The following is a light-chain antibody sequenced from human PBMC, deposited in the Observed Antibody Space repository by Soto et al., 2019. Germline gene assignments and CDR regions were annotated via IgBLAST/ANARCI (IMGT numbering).Light chain of an antibody. CDR3: QQYCSSPFT. CDR1: QSVSSSY. Sequence: EIVLTQSPGTLSLSPGERATLTCRASQSVSSSYLAWYQQKPGPAPRLLIYGASSRATGIPDRFSGSGSGTDFTLTISRLEPEDFAVYYCQQYCSSPFTFGQGTRLEIK. CDR2: GAS. J-gene: IGKJ5*01. V-gene: IGKV3-20*01.